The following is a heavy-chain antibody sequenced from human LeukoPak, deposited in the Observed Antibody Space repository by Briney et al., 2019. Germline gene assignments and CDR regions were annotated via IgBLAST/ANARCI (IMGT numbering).Heavy chain of an antibody. CDR3: ARDRHDYGDTDLDY. CDR1: GFTFSNSW. V-gene: IGHV3-7*03. D-gene: IGHD4-17*01. J-gene: IGHJ4*02. Sequence: QPGGSLRPSCAASGFTFSNSWMTWVRQAPGKGLQWVANINQDGSEKYFVDSVKGRFTISRDNAKNSLYLQMNSLRAEDTAVYYCARDRHDYGDTDLDYWGQGTLVTVSS. CDR2: INQDGSEK.